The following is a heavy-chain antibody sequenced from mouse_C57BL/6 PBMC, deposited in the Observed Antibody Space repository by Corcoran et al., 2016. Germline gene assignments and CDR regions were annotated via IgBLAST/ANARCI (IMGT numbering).Heavy chain of an antibody. Sequence: QIQLVQSGPELKKPGETVKISCKASGYTFTTYGMSWVKQAPGKGLKWMGWIHTYSGVPTYADDFKGRFAFSLETSASTAYLQINNLKNEDTATYFCARGGFTTVYYYAMDYWGQGTSVTVSS. CDR1: GYTFTTYG. CDR2: IHTYSGVP. CDR3: ARGGFTTVYYYAMDY. V-gene: IGHV9-3*01. D-gene: IGHD1-1*01. J-gene: IGHJ4*01.